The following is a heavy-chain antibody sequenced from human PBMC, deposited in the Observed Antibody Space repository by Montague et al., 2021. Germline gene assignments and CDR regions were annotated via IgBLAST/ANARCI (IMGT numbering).Heavy chain of an antibody. V-gene: IGHV4-61*01. CDR3: ARGQWLVPYYLDS. CDR1: GGSVSTGNYY. J-gene: IGHJ4*02. Sequence: SETLSLTCNVSGGSVSTGNYYWTWIRQPPGKELEWIGYIYYTGSFKYNPSLESRVTISISTSKKQFTLKLSSVTAADTAVYYCARGQWLVPYYLDSWGQGTLVTVSS. CDR2: IYYTGSF. D-gene: IGHD6-19*01.